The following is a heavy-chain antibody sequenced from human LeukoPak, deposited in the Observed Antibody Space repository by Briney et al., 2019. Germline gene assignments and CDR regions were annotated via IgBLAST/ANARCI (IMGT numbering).Heavy chain of an antibody. J-gene: IGHJ6*02. CDR1: GYTFTSYY. CDR3: ARSGSYYNVYYYYYGMDV. CDR2: INPSGGGT. Sequence: ASVKVSCKASGYTFTSYYMHWVRQAPGQGLEWMGIINPSGGGTSYAQKFQGRVTMTRDTSTSTVYMELSGLRSEDTAVYYCARSGSYYNVYYYYYGMDVWGQGTTVTVSS. V-gene: IGHV1-46*01. D-gene: IGHD3-10*01.